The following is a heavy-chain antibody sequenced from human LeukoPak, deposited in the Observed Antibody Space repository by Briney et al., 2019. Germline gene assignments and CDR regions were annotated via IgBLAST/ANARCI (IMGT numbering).Heavy chain of an antibody. Sequence: GGSLRLSCAASGSTFSSYGMHWVRQAPGKGLEWVAVIWYDGSNKYYADSVKGRFTISRDNSKNTLYLRMNSLRAEDTAVYYCARGLSDFWSSLPYDYWGQGTLVTVSS. CDR1: GSTFSSYG. CDR3: ARGLSDFWSSLPYDY. V-gene: IGHV3-33*01. D-gene: IGHD3-3*01. CDR2: IWYDGSNK. J-gene: IGHJ4*02.